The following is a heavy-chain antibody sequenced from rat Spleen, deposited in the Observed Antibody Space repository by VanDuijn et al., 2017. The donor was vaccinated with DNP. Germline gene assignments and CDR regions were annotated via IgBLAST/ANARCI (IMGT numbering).Heavy chain of an antibody. CDR2: MSSDGNNI. J-gene: IGHJ2*01. CDR1: GFTFSNYY. V-gene: IGHV5-25*01. CDR3: ATPAYYAYKGDY. D-gene: IGHD1-9*01. Sequence: EVQLVESGGGLVQPGRSLKLSCAASGFTFSNYYMAWVRQAPTKGLEWVAYMSSDGNNIYYGDSVKGRFTISRDNAKSTLYLQMDSLRSEDTATYFCATPAYYAYKGDYWGQGVMVTVSS.